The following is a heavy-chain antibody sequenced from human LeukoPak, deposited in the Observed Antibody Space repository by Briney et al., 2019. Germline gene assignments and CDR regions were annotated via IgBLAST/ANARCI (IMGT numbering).Heavy chain of an antibody. J-gene: IGHJ4*02. CDR1: GYTFTSYD. CDR2: MNPNSGNT. Sequence: ASVKVSCKASGYTFTSYDINWVRQATGQGLEWMGWMNPNSGNTGYAQKFQGRVTMTRNTSISTAYMELSSLRSEDTAVYYCARGVFGVGAIGFDYWGQGTLDTVSA. D-gene: IGHD3-3*01. V-gene: IGHV1-8*01. CDR3: ARGVFGVGAIGFDY.